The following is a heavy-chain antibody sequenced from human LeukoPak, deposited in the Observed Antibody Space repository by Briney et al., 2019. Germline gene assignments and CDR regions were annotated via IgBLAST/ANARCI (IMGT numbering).Heavy chain of an antibody. Sequence: ASVKVSCKASGGTFSSYAISWVRQAPGQGLEWMGGIIPIFGTANYAQKFQGRVTITADESTSTAYMELSSLRSEDTAVYYCARDTRDSSGYPLGGDWFDPWGQGTLVTVSS. CDR3: ARDTRDSSGYPLGGDWFDP. CDR2: IIPIFGTA. CDR1: GGTFSSYA. J-gene: IGHJ5*02. D-gene: IGHD3-22*01. V-gene: IGHV1-69*13.